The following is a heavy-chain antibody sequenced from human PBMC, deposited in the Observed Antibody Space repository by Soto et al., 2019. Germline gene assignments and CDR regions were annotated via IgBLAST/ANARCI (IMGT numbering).Heavy chain of an antibody. CDR3: ARDGGRHSGGIDY. CDR1: GGTFSSYS. J-gene: IGHJ4*02. D-gene: IGHD1-26*01. Sequence: QVQLVQSGAEVKKPGSSVKVSCKASGGTFSSYSINRVRQAPGQGREWMGEISPILGTANYAQKIRGRVTLTADESTSTAYLELRSLRSEDTAVYYCARDGGRHSGGIDYWGQGTLVTVSS. V-gene: IGHV1-69*01. CDR2: ISPILGTA.